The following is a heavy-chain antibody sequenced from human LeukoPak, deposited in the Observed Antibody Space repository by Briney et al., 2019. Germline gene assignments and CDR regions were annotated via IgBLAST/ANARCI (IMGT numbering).Heavy chain of an antibody. CDR1: GFTLATYS. D-gene: IGHD5-18*01. Sequence: GSLRLSCAASGFTLATYSMNWVRQAPGKGLEWIGSIYYSGTTNYNPSLKSRVSMSVDTSKNQFSLKLSSVTAADTAVYYCARGPTWIQLWLLGHAFDIWGQGTMVTVSS. CDR3: ARGPTWIQLWLLGHAFDI. V-gene: IGHV4-59*01. J-gene: IGHJ3*02. CDR2: IYYSGTT.